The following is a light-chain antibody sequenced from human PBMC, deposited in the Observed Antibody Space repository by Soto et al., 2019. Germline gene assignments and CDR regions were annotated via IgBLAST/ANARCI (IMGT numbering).Light chain of an antibody. Sequence: QSVLTQPPSVSGAPGQRVTISCTGSTSNIGAGYDVHWYQQLPGTAPKLLIYGNSNRPSGVPDRFSGSKSGTSASLAITGLQAEDEAGYDCQSYDSSLSGYVFGTGTKLTVL. CDR2: GNS. CDR1: TSNIGAGYD. CDR3: QSYDSSLSGYV. J-gene: IGLJ1*01. V-gene: IGLV1-40*01.